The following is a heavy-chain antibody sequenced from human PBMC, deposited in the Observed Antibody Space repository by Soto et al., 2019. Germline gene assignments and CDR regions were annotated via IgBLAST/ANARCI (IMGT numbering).Heavy chain of an antibody. CDR1: GGSISSYY. V-gene: IGHV4-59*08. J-gene: IGHJ5*02. CDR3: ARLVWSYGTWFDP. D-gene: IGHD5-18*01. Sequence: PSETLSLTCTVSGGSISSYYWGWIRQPPGKGLEWIGYIYYSGSTNYNPSLKSRVTISVDTSKNQFSLTLSSVTAAGTAVYYCARLVWSYGTWFDPWGQGTLVTVSS. CDR2: IYYSGST.